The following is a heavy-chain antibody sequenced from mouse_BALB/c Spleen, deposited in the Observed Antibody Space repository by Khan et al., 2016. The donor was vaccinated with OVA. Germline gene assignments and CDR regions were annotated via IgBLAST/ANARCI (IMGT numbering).Heavy chain of an antibody. D-gene: IGHD1-1*01. CDR1: GYSFTDYN. CDR3: ARTDYYGSSYSFDY. V-gene: IGHV1S135*01. CDR2: IDPYNGVT. J-gene: IGHJ2*01. Sequence: MQLEESGPELVKPGASVQVSCKASGYSFTDYNMFWVKQSHGKSLEWIGYIDPYNGVTSYNQTFKGTATLTVDTSSSTAFMHLISLTSEDSAVFSCARTDYYGSSYSFDYWGQGTTLTVSS.